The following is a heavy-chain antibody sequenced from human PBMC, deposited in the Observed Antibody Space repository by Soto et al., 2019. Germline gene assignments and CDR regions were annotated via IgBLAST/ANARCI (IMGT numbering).Heavy chain of an antibody. D-gene: IGHD1-26*01. J-gene: IGHJ4*02. CDR3: AKGGAALGISNYFDY. CDR2: ISYDGSNK. CDR1: GFTFSSYG. V-gene: IGHV3-30*18. Sequence: QVQLVESGGGVVQPGRSLRLSCAASGFTFSSYGMHWVRQAPGKGLEWVAVISYDGSNKYYADSVKGRFTISRDNSKNTLYLQMNSLRAKDTAVYYCAKGGAALGISNYFDYWGQGTLVTVSS.